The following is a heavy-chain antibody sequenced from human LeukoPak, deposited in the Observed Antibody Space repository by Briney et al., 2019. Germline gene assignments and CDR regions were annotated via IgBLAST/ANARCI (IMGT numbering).Heavy chain of an antibody. D-gene: IGHD3-22*01. Sequence: GGSLRLSCAASGFTFSSYSMNWVRQAPGKGLEWVSYISSSGSTRYYADSVKGRFTISRDNAKNSLYLQMNSLRAEDTAVYYCARVSYDSSGYYYFDYWGQGTLVTVSS. CDR2: ISSSGSTR. CDR3: ARVSYDSSGYYYFDY. CDR1: GFTFSSYS. V-gene: IGHV3-48*04. J-gene: IGHJ4*02.